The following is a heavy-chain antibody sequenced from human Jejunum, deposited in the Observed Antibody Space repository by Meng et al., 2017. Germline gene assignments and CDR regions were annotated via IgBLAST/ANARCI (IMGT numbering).Heavy chain of an antibody. CDR3: ARDHMGSLDY. CDR1: GGSVSSAGDQ. J-gene: IGHJ4*02. CDR2: AST. V-gene: IGHV4-61*08. Sequence: QAPLHGAGPGLARPSETLSLICSVSGGSVSSAGDQWSCIRQPPGKGLEWIGYASTNYNPSLKSRVTISVDTSKNQFSLRLTSVTAADTAVYYCARDHMGSLDYWGQGILVTVSS. D-gene: IGHD1-26*01.